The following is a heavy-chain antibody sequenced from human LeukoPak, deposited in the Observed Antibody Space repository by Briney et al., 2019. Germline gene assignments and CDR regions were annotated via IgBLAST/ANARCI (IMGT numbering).Heavy chain of an antibody. CDR1: GFTLSSHA. Sequence: GGSLRLSCAAYGFTLSSHAMTRVRQAPGKGLEWVSGISDSGDSTYYADSVKGRFTISRDNSKNTLYMEMNCLRADDTAVYYCVRPSPLDNWGQGTLVTVSS. CDR3: VRPSPLDN. J-gene: IGHJ4*02. CDR2: ISDSGDST. V-gene: IGHV3-23*01.